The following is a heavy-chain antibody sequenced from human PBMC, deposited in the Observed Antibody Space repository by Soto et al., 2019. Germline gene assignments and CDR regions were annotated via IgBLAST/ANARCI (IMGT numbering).Heavy chain of an antibody. D-gene: IGHD2-15*01. V-gene: IGHV1-69*13. CDR2: IIPIFGTA. CDR3: ARDDPGGIHAFDI. CDR1: GGTFSSYA. Sequence: SVKVSCKASGGTFSSYAISWVRQAPGQGLEWMGGIIPIFGTANYAQKFQGRVTITADESTSTAYMELSSLRSEDTAVYYCARDDPGGIHAFDIWGQGTMVTVSS. J-gene: IGHJ3*02.